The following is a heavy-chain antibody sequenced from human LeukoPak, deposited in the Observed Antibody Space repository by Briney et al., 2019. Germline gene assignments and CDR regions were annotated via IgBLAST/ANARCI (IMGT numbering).Heavy chain of an antibody. V-gene: IGHV4-39*07. CDR3: ASRPGGSNGGYWFDP. CDR2: IYYSGST. J-gene: IGHJ5*02. Sequence: SETLSLTCTVSGGSISSSSYYWGWIRQPPGKGLEWIGTIYYSGSTCYNPSLKSRVTISVDTSKNQFSLKLSSVTAADTAVYYCASRPGGSNGGYWFDPWGQGTLVTVSS. CDR1: GGSISSSSYY. D-gene: IGHD6-13*01.